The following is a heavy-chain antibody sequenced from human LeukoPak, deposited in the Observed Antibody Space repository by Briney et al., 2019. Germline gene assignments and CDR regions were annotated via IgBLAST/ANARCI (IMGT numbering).Heavy chain of an antibody. J-gene: IGHJ4*02. CDR2: IFYTGST. V-gene: IGHV4-59*01. Sequence: SETLSLSCTVSGGSISSYYSTWIRQPPGKGLEWIGYIFYTGSTNYNPSLKSRVTISVDTSKNHFSLKLSSVTAADTAVYYCARVGSSYGPFDYWGQGTLVTVSS. D-gene: IGHD5-18*01. CDR3: ARVGSSYGPFDY. CDR1: GGSISSYY.